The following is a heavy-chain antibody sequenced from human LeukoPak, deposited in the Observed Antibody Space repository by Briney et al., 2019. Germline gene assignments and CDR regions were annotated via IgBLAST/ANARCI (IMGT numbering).Heavy chain of an antibody. D-gene: IGHD3-10*01. CDR1: GFTFSRFA. V-gene: IGHV3-30*04. CDR2: VSDEGDKK. Sequence: TAGSLRLSCATSGFTFSRFAFHYVRQAPGKGLEGIAVVSDEGDKKYADSVRGRFSISRDNSNNTLFLQMNSLTTEDTALYYCARDGRRFRAGTHWYFDLWGRGTRVTVSS. CDR3: ARDGRRFRAGTHWYFDL. J-gene: IGHJ2*01.